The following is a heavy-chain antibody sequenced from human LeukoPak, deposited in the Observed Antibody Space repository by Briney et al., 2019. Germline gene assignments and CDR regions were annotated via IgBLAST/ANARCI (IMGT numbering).Heavy chain of an antibody. D-gene: IGHD5-12*01. J-gene: IGHJ5*02. CDR1: GGSISSGDYY. Sequence: PSETLSLTCTVSGGSISSGDYYWSWIRQPPGKGLEWIGYIYYSGSTYYNPSLKSRVTISVDTSKNQFSLELSSVTAADTAVYYCARGGSGYDFGWFDPWGQGTLVTVSS. CDR2: IYYSGST. CDR3: ARGGSGYDFGWFDP. V-gene: IGHV4-30-4*01.